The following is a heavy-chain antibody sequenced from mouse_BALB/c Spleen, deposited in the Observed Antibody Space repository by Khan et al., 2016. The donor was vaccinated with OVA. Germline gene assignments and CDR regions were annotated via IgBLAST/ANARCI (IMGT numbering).Heavy chain of an antibody. Sequence: QIQLVQSGPELKKPGETVKISCKASGYTFTNYGMNWVKQAPGKGLQWMGWINTYTGEPTSADDFKGRFAFSLATSASTAYLQINNLKNEDTAIYFCARSNGNYWFAYWGQGTLVTVSA. CDR2: INTYTGEP. CDR1: GYTFTNYG. J-gene: IGHJ3*01. V-gene: IGHV9-3-1*01. D-gene: IGHD2-1*01. CDR3: ARSNGNYWFAY.